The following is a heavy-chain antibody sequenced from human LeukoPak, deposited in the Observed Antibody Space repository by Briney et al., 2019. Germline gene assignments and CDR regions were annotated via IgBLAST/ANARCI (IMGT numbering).Heavy chain of an antibody. CDR2: ISSSGSTI. V-gene: IGHV3-11*01. CDR3: ARGYRGWYLEYYFDY. Sequence: GGSLRLSCAASGFTFSDYYMSWIRQAPGKGLEWVSYISSSGSTIYYADSVKGRFTISRDNAKNSLYLQINSLRAEDTAVYYCARGYRGWYLEYYFDYWGQGTLVTVSS. D-gene: IGHD6-19*01. CDR1: GFTFSDYY. J-gene: IGHJ4*02.